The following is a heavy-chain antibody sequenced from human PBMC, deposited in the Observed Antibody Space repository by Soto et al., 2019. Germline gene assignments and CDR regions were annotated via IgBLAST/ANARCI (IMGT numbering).Heavy chain of an antibody. J-gene: IGHJ4*02. CDR2: IYYSGRT. CDR1: GGSISDYQ. CDR3: ARMRGLRERSPYFDY. V-gene: IGHV4-59*01. Sequence: QVQLQESGPGLVKPSETLSLTCSVSGGSISDYQWNWIRQPPGKGLEWIGYIYYSGRTNYNPSLKSPVTRSLDTSTKQFSLRLRSVTAADTAVYYCARMRGLRERSPYFDYWGQGTLVTVSS. D-gene: IGHD3-16*01.